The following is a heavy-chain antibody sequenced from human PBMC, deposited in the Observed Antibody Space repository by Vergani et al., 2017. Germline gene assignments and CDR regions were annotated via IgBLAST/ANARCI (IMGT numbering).Heavy chain of an antibody. CDR3: YASARDP. CDR1: GNTFSHYT. D-gene: IGHD2-2*01. V-gene: IGHV7-4-1*02. CDR2: INTYTGNP. Sequence: QVQLVLSGSEFKKPGASVKDPCRTSGNTFSHYTMSWVRQAPGQGLEWMGWINTYTGNPTYAQGFMGRFVFSLDTSVTTTYLQINSLQAEDTAVYYCYASARDPWCHGTLVTV. J-gene: IGHJ5*02.